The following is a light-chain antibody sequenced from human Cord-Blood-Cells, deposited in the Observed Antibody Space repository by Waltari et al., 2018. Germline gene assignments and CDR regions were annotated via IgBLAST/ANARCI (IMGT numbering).Light chain of an antibody. V-gene: IGLV2-23*01. J-gene: IGLJ3*02. Sequence: QTALTQPASVSGSPGQSITISCTGTSSDVGSYNLVSWYQQHPGKAPKLMIYEGSKRPSGVSNRFSGSKSGNTASLTISGLQAEDEADYYCCSYVGRKWVFGGGTKLTVL. CDR1: SSDVGSYNL. CDR2: EGS. CDR3: CSYVGRKWV.